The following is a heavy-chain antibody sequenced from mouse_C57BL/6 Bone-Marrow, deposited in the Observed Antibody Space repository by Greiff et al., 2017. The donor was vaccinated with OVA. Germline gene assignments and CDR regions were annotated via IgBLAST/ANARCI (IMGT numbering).Heavy chain of an antibody. D-gene: IGHD2-3*01. CDR3: AWWLLGEAWFAY. CDR1: GYTFTNYW. J-gene: IGHJ3*01. V-gene: IGHV1-63*01. Sequence: VKLVESGAELVRPGTSVKMSCKASGYTFTNYWIGWAKQRPGHGLEWIGDIYPGGGYTNYNEKFKGKATLTADKSSSTAYMQFSSLTSEDSAIYYCAWWLLGEAWFAYWGQGTLVTVSA. CDR2: IYPGGGYT.